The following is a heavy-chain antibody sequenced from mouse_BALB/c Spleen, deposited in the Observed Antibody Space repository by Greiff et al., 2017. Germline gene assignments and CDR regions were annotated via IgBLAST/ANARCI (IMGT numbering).Heavy chain of an antibody. Sequence: VQLQQSGAELVKPGASVKLSCKASGYTFTSYWMHWVKQRPGQGLEWIGEINPSNGRINYNEKFKSKATLTVDKSSSTAYMQLSSLTSEDSAVYYCAREGFYGYGDYWGQGTTLTVSS. CDR1: GYTFTSYW. CDR3: AREGFYGYGDY. CDR2: INPSNGRI. J-gene: IGHJ2*01. D-gene: IGHD2-2*01. V-gene: IGHV1S81*02.